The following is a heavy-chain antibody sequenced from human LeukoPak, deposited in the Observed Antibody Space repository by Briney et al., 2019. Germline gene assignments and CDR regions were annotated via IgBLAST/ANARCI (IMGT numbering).Heavy chain of an antibody. Sequence: SETLSLTCAVSGGSIRNSSFYWSWIRRPPGKGLEWIGEINHSGSTNYNPSLKSRVTISVDTSKNQFSLKLSSVTAADTAVYYCARGRKDSSGYENRHTPRSFDYWGQGTLVTVSS. J-gene: IGHJ4*02. D-gene: IGHD3-22*01. CDR2: INHSGST. CDR1: GGSIRNSSFY. V-gene: IGHV4-34*01. CDR3: ARGRKDSSGYENRHTPRSFDY.